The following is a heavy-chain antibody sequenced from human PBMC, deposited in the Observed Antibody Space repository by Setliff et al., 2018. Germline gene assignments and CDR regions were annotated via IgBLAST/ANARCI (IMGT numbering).Heavy chain of an antibody. CDR2: IKSKADGGTA. CDR1: GFTFSDAW. J-gene: IGHJ4*02. CDR3: ATRLGDF. V-gene: IGHV3-15*01. Sequence: PGGSLRLSCAASGFTFSDAWMNWVRQAPGKGLEWVGRIKSKADGGTADFAAPVKGRFTISRDDSKNTMSLQMNSLKTEDTAVYFYATRLGDFWGQGTLVTVSS.